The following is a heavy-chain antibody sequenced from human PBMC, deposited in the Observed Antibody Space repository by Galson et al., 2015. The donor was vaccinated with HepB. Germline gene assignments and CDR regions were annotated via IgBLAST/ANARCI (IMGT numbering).Heavy chain of an antibody. D-gene: IGHD5-24*01. J-gene: IGHJ4*02. CDR3: ARGGMATIWGPTFDY. V-gene: IGHV1-18*01. CDR1: GYTFTKYS. Sequence: SVKVSCKASGYTFTKYSISWVRQAPGQGLEWLGWISTYNTNENSVQKFQGRVTMTTDTSTSTAYMELSSLRSDDTAVYYCARGGMATIWGPTFDYWGQGTLVTVSS. CDR2: ISTYNTNE.